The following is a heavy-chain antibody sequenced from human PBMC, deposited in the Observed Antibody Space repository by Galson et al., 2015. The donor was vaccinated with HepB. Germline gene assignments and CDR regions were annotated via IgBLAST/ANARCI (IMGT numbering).Heavy chain of an antibody. J-gene: IGHJ5*02. CDR1: GFTVSNNY. CDR2: IYSGGGT. Sequence: SLRLSCAASGFTVSNNYMNWVRQAPGKGLEWVSLIYSGGGTHYADSVRGRFTISRDSSKNTLYLQMNRLRAEDTATYYCARNGHAQSPWGQGTLVTVSS. D-gene: IGHD2-8*01. V-gene: IGHV3-66*01. CDR3: ARNGHAQSP.